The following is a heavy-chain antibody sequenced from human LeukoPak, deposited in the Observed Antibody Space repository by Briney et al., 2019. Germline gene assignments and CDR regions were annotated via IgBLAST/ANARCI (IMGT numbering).Heavy chain of an antibody. Sequence: SVKVSCKASGGTFSSYAISWVRQAPGQGLEWMGGIIPNFGTANYAQKFQGRVTITADKSTSTAYMELSSLRSEDTAVYYCARDWSVPAATYYYYGMDVWGKGTTVTVSS. CDR2: IIPNFGTA. J-gene: IGHJ6*04. CDR1: GGTFSSYA. D-gene: IGHD2-2*01. CDR3: ARDWSVPAATYYYYGMDV. V-gene: IGHV1-69*06.